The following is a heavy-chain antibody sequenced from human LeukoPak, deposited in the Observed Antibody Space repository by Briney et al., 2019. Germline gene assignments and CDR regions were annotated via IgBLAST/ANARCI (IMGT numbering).Heavy chain of an antibody. CDR2: ISPYNGNT. CDR1: VYTFPSYG. CDR3: ARDYGGPYPFDY. Sequence: ASVKVSCKASVYTFPSYGISWVRQAPGQGLEWMGWISPYNGNTICAQKLQGRVTMTTDTSTSTAYMELRSLRSDDTAVYYCARDYGGPYPFDYWGQGTLVTVSS. D-gene: IGHD4-23*01. V-gene: IGHV1-18*01. J-gene: IGHJ4*02.